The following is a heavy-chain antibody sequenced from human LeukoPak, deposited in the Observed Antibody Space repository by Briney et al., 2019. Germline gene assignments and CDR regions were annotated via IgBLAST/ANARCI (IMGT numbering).Heavy chain of an antibody. D-gene: IGHD6-6*01. V-gene: IGHV3-7*01. CDR3: ARIGYSSSSFDY. CDR2: LKQDGSEK. J-gene: IGHJ4*02. Sequence: GGSLRLSCTASGFTFTTYWMSWVRQAPGEGLEWLANLKQDGSEKYYVDSVKGRFTISRDNAKNSVYLQMNSLRAEDTAVYYCARIGYSSSSFDYWGQGTVVTVSS. CDR1: GFTFTTYW.